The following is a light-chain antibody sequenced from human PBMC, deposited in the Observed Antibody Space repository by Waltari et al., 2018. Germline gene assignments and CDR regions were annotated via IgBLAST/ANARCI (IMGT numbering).Light chain of an antibody. CDR3: QYYGASRGPIT. V-gene: IGKV3-20*01. Sequence: EIVLTQPPGTLSLSPGETATLSCRASQSVSGSYLAWNQQKPGQAPRPLIYGASSRATGIPDRFSGSGSGTDFTLTISRLEPEDFGVYYCQYYGASRGPITFGQGTRLEIK. CDR2: GAS. CDR1: QSVSGSY. J-gene: IGKJ5*01.